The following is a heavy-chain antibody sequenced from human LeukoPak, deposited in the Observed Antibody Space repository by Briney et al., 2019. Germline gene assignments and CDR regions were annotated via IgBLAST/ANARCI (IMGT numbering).Heavy chain of an antibody. CDR3: ARLYQGKRPPDY. D-gene: IGHD6-25*01. V-gene: IGHV4-39*01. Sequence: PSETLSLTCTVSGDSIFSTTYYWGWIRQPPGEGLEWIGSIFHSGSTYYNPSLRSRVTISADTSKNQLSLSLRSVTAADTAVYYCARLYQGKRPPDYWGQGTLVTVSS. CDR2: IFHSGST. CDR1: GDSIFSTTYY. J-gene: IGHJ4*02.